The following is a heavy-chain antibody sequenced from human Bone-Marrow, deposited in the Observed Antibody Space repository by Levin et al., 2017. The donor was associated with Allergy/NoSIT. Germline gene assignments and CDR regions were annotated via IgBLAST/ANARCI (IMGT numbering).Heavy chain of an antibody. Sequence: PGGSLRLSCKASGSSFTDYYVHWLRQTPGQGLEWMAWITPTSGNAHFAQRFQGRVAVTRDTSISTAYMELSKLTSDDTAVYYCARTKSRGTYGYAFHSWGQGTLVTVSS. CDR2: ITPTSGNA. D-gene: IGHD5-18*01. V-gene: IGHV1-2*02. CDR1: GSSFTDYY. J-gene: IGHJ4*02. CDR3: ARTKSRGTYGYAFHS.